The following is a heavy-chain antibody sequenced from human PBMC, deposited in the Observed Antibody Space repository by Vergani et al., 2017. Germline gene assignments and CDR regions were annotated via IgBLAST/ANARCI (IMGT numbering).Heavy chain of an antibody. CDR2: ISSRSSYI. D-gene: IGHD6-13*01. CDR3: AGECMAAARIPMNWFDP. V-gene: IGHV3-21*01. CDR1: GFTFSSYS. Sequence: EVQLVESGGGLVKPGGSLRLSCAASGFTFSSYSMNWVRQAPGKGLEWVSAISSRSSYIYYADSVKGRFTISRDNAKNSLYLQLNSLRAEDTAVYYCAGECMAAARIPMNWFDPWGQGTLVTVSS. J-gene: IGHJ5*02.